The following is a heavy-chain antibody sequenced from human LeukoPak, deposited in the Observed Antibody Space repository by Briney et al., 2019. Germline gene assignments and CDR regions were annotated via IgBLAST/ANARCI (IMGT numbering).Heavy chain of an antibody. CDR1: GFTFSGSA. Sequence: GGSLRLSCAASGFTFSGSAMHWVRQASGKGLEWVGRIRSKANSYATAYAASVKGRFTISRDDSKNTAYLQMNSLRAEDTALYYCARDHYRAVTASDYWGQGTLVTVSS. J-gene: IGHJ4*02. CDR3: ARDHYRAVTASDY. V-gene: IGHV3-73*01. CDR2: IRSKANSYAT. D-gene: IGHD4-11*01.